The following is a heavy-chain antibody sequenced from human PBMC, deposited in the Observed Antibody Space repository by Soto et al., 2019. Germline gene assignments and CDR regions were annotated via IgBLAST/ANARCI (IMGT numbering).Heavy chain of an antibody. CDR1: GFTFSSYV. CDR3: EQVMNQNHAMNFVH. J-gene: IGHJ4*02. V-gene: IGHV3-23*01. Sequence: EVQLLESGGGLVQPGGSLRLSCAASGFTFSSYVMSWVRQAPGKGPEWVASIYHSGEITYYEDSVKGRFTISRDNSKNTMELQIRSLRDEDTARYYREQVMNQNHAMNFVHWGQGTLVTVS. D-gene: IGHD2-2*01. CDR2: IYHSGEIT.